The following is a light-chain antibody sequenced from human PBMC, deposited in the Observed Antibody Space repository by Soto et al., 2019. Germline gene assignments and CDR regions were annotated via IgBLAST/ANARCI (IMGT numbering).Light chain of an antibody. CDR3: SSYAGSNNF. V-gene: IGLV2-8*01. Sequence: QSALTQPPSASGSPGQSVTISCTGTSSDVGGYNYVSWYQQHPGKAPKLIIYEVTKRPSGVPDRFSGSKSGNTASLTVSGLQADDEADYYCSSYAGSNNFFGGGTQLTVL. CDR2: EVT. J-gene: IGLJ2*01. CDR1: SSDVGGYNY.